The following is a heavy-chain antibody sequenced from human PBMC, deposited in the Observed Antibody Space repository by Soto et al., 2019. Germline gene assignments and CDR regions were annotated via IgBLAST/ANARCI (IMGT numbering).Heavy chain of an antibody. CDR3: ASHYGDNGWFDP. D-gene: IGHD4-17*01. Sequence: GGSLRLSCAASGFTFSAYNMNWVRQPPGKGLEWVSSITSSSSSIYYADSLKGRFTISRDNAKNSLYLQMNSLRAEDTAVYYCASHYGDNGWFDPWGQGTLVTVSS. CDR2: ITSSSSSI. V-gene: IGHV3-21*06. CDR1: GFTFSAYN. J-gene: IGHJ5*02.